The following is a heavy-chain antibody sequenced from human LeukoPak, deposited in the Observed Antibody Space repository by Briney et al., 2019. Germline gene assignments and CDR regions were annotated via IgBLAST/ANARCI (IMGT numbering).Heavy chain of an antibody. D-gene: IGHD2-15*01. CDR1: GGSISSGGYY. CDR2: IYYSGCT. CDR3: ARGEVYCTGGSCYGWFDP. Sequence: SETLSLTCTVSGGSISSGGYYWSWVRQHPGKGLEWIGYIYYSGCTSYNASLKSSVTISVDTSKNQFSLKLRSVTAVGTAVYYCARGEVYCTGGSCYGWFDPWGQGTLVTVSS. V-gene: IGHV4-31*03. J-gene: IGHJ5*02.